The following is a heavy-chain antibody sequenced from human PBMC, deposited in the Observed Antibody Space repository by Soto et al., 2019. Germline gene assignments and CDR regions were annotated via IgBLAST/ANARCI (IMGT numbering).Heavy chain of an antibody. Sequence: EVQLVESGGGLVQPGGSLRLSCAASGFTFSSYWMSWVRQAPGKGLEWVANIKQDGSEKYYVDSVKGRFTISRDNAKNSLYLQMNSLRAEDTAVYYCAGTDVQLVGAKGWAFDIWGQGTMVTVSS. J-gene: IGHJ3*02. V-gene: IGHV3-7*03. CDR3: AGTDVQLVGAKGWAFDI. D-gene: IGHD1-26*01. CDR1: GFTFSSYW. CDR2: IKQDGSEK.